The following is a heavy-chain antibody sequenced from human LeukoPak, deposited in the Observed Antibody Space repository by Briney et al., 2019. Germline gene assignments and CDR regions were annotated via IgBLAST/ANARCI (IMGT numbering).Heavy chain of an antibody. J-gene: IGHJ4*02. CDR1: GFTFSSYA. CDR2: TSGSGGST. D-gene: IGHD3-16*01. Sequence: PGGSLRLSCAASGFTFSSYAMSWVRHAPGEGLEWVSTTSGSGGSTYYADSVKGRFTISRDNSKNTLYLQMNSLRAEDTAVYYCAKDYLWGTYDYSGQGTLVVVSS. CDR3: AKDYLWGTYDY. V-gene: IGHV3-23*01.